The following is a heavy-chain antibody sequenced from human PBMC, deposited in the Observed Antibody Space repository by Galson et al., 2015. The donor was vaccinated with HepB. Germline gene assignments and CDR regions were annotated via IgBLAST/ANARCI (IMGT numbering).Heavy chain of an antibody. D-gene: IGHD3-10*02. J-gene: IGHJ3*02. CDR3: ARGMYVDYYVPNAFDI. Sequence: SLRLSCAASGFTFSDYYMSWIRQAPGKGLEWVSYISSSGSTIYYADSVKGRFTISRDNAKNSLYLQMNSLRAEDTAVYYCARGMYVDYYVPNAFDIWGQGTMVTVSS. CDR2: ISSSGSTI. CDR1: GFTFSDYY. V-gene: IGHV3-11*01.